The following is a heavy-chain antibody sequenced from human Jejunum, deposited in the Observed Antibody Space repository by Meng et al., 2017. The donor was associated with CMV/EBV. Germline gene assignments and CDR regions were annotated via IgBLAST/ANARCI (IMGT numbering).Heavy chain of an antibody. CDR3: ATFSGYCSSASCYKGAFDM. D-gene: IGHD2-2*02. V-gene: IGHV5-51*01. CDR1: NYG. CDR2: IYPGDSDT. J-gene: IGHJ3*02. Sequence: NYGIGRVRQMPGKGLEWMGIIYPGDSDTRYSPSFQGQVTISADKSITTAYLQWRSLKASDTAIYYCATFSGYCSSASCYKGAFDMWGQGTMVTVSS.